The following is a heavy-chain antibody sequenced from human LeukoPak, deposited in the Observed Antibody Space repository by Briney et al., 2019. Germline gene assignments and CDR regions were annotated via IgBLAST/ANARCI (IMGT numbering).Heavy chain of an antibody. CDR2: IYYSGST. V-gene: IGHV4-39*01. CDR3: ATQPSGDVVPIYTGYWCFDL. CDR1: GGSISSSTYY. D-gene: IGHD5-12*01. Sequence: SETLSLTCTVSGGSISSSTYYWGWIRQPPGKGLEWIGSIYYSGSTYYNPSLKSRVTISVDTSKNQFSLKLSSVTASDTAVYYCATQPSGDVVPIYTGYWCFDLWGRGTLVTVSS. J-gene: IGHJ2*01.